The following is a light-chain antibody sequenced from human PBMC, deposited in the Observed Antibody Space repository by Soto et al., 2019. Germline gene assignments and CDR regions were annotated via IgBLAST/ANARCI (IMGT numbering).Light chain of an antibody. CDR1: QSLLHSNGYNF. CDR2: LGS. Sequence: DIVMTQSPLSLPVTPGEPASISCRSGQSLLHSNGYNFLDWYLQKPGQSPQLLIYLGSTRASGVPDRFSGSGSGTDFTLKISRVEAEDVGVYYCMQALQTPRTFGQGTKLEIQ. J-gene: IGKJ2*01. CDR3: MQALQTPRT. V-gene: IGKV2-28*01.